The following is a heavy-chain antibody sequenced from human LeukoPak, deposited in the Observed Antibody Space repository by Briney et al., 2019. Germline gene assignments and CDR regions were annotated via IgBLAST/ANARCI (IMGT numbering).Heavy chain of an antibody. Sequence: PGGSLRLSCAASGFTFSSYRMHWVSQAPGKGLVWVSRINTDGGSTTYADSVKGRFTISRDNAKNTLYLQMHSLRAEDTAVYYCARALVAPYYFDYWGQGALVTVPS. CDR1: GFTFSSYR. CDR2: INTDGGST. D-gene: IGHD2-15*01. V-gene: IGHV3-74*01. CDR3: ARALVAPYYFDY. J-gene: IGHJ4*02.